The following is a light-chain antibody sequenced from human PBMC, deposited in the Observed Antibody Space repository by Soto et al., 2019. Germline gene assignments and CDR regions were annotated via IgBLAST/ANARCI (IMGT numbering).Light chain of an antibody. CDR2: EVS. CDR1: SSDVGGYNY. CDR3: SSYAGSSNV. Sequence: QSALTQPASVSGSPGQSITISCTVTSSDVGGYNYVSWYQQHPGKAPKLMIYEVSNRPSGVSNRFSGSKSGNTASLTISGLQAEDEADYYCSSYAGSSNVFGTGTKVTVL. V-gene: IGLV2-14*01. J-gene: IGLJ1*01.